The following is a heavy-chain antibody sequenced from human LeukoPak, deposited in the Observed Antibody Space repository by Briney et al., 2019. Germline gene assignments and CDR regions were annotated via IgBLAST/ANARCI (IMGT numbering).Heavy chain of an antibody. D-gene: IGHD1-26*01. CDR1: GYSISSGYY. V-gene: IGHV4-38-2*02. Sequence: SETLSLTCTVSGYSISSGYYWGWIRQPPGKGLEWIGSLYHSGSTYYNPSLKSRVTISVDTSKNQFSLKLSSVTAADTAVYYCARASLSLVGVTGYFDYWGQGTLVTVSS. CDR3: ARASLSLVGVTGYFDY. CDR2: LYHSGST. J-gene: IGHJ4*02.